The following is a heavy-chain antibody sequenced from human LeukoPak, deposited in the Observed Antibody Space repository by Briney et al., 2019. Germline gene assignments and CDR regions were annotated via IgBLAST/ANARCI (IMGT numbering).Heavy chain of an antibody. CDR2: IYYSGST. D-gene: IGHD3-9*01. CDR3: ARSLRYYDILTGYSPGGWFDP. V-gene: IGHV4-59*01. J-gene: IGHJ5*02. CDR1: GGPITSYY. Sequence: SETLSLTCTVSGGPITSYYWSWIRQPPGKGLEWIGYIYYSGSTNYNPSLKSRVTISVDTSKNQFSLKLSSVTAADTAVYYCARSLRYYDILTGYSPGGWFDPWGQGTLVTVSS.